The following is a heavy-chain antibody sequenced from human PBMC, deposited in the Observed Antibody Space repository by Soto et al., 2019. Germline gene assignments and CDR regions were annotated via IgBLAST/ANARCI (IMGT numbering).Heavy chain of an antibody. Sequence: QVQLVQSGAEVVKPGASVKLSCKAAGYTFTNFAIHWVRQAPGQRLEWMGWISAADGNTRYSQNLQGRVTITINTSESTAYVELSSLTSEDTAVYYCARDRTTASTRQFDYWGQGTLVTVSP. D-gene: IGHD4-17*01. J-gene: IGHJ4*02. CDR1: GYTFTNFA. CDR2: ISAADGNT. CDR3: ARDRTTASTRQFDY. V-gene: IGHV1-3*01.